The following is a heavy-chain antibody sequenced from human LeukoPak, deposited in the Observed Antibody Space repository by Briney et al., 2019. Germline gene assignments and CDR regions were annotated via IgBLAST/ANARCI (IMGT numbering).Heavy chain of an antibody. CDR1: GFTFSSYE. CDR3: AIQAAAGDFDY. J-gene: IGHJ4*02. Sequence: GGSLRLSCAASGFTFSSYEMNWVRQAPGKGLEWVSYISSSGSTIYYADSVKGRFTISRDNAKNSLYLQMNSLRAEDTAVYYCAIQAAAGDFDYWGQGTLVTVSS. D-gene: IGHD6-13*01. CDR2: ISSSGSTI. V-gene: IGHV3-48*03.